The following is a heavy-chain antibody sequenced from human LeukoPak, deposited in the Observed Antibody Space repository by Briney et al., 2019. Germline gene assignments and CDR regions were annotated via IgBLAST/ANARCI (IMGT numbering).Heavy chain of an antibody. CDR2: IYYSGST. CDR1: GGSISSSSYY. Sequence: SETLSLTCTVSGGSISSSSYYWGWIRQPPGKGLEWIGSIYYSGSTYYNPSLKSRVTISVDTSKNQFSLKLSSVTAADTAVYYCARACPAKQSGVPYYFDYWGQGTLVTVSS. CDR3: ARACPAKQSGVPYYFDY. J-gene: IGHJ4*02. V-gene: IGHV4-39*01. D-gene: IGHD2-15*01.